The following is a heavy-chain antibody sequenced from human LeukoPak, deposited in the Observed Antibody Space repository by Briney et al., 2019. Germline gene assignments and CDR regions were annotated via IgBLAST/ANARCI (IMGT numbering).Heavy chain of an antibody. CDR2: IKEDGSVK. D-gene: IGHD6-19*01. CDR1: GFTFSSHW. V-gene: IGHV3-7*03. CDR3: ARDSTWLLDY. Sequence: PGGSLRLSCTASGFTFSSHWMTWVRQPPGKGLEWVANIKEDGSVKYYVDSAKGRFTISRDNTKNALYLQMNSLRADDTAVYFCARDSTWLLDYWGQGTLITVSS. J-gene: IGHJ4*02.